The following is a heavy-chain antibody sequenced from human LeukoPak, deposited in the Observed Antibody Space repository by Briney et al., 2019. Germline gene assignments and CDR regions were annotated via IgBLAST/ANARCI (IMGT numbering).Heavy chain of an antibody. CDR1: GYTFSGYY. CDR2: INPNSSGT. D-gene: IGHD4-17*01. Sequence: ASLKLSCKASGYTFSGYYMHWVRQAPGQGLEWMGWINPNSSGTNYAQTFQGRVTMTRDTTISAAYMELSRLRSDDPAVYYCARVGVRYGDFPNWGQGTLVTVSS. J-gene: IGHJ1*01. CDR3: ARVGVRYGDFPN. V-gene: IGHV1-2*02.